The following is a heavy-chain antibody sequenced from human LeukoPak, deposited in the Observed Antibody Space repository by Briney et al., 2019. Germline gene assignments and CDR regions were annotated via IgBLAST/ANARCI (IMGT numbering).Heavy chain of an antibody. D-gene: IGHD3-22*01. V-gene: IGHV1-46*01. Sequence: GASVKVSCKASGYTFTSYYMHWVRQAPGQGLEWMGIINPSGGSTSYAQKFQGRVTITADEPTSTAYMELSSLRSEDTAVYYCAGGYDSSGYGADYWGQGTLVTVSS. CDR2: INPSGGST. J-gene: IGHJ4*02. CDR3: AGGYDSSGYGADY. CDR1: GYTFTSYY.